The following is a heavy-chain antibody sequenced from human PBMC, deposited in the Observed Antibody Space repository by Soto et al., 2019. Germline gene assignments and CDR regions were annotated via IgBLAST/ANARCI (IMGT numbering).Heavy chain of an antibody. V-gene: IGHV4-34*01. CDR2: INHSGST. CDR3: ATGLYSGCSHGGLF. Sequence: SETLSLTCAVYGGSLSGYYWSWLRQPPGKGLEWIGEINHSGSTNYNPSLKSRVTISVDTSKNQFSLKLSSVTAADTAVYYCATGLYSGCSHGGLFCGPGTRVTV. D-gene: IGHD1-26*01. CDR1: GGSLSGYY. J-gene: IGHJ6*02.